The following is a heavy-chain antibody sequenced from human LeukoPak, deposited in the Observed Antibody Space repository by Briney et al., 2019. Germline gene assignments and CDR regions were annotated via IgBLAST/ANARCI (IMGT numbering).Heavy chain of an antibody. Sequence: PSETLSLTCTVSGGSISSSSYYWGWIRQPPGKGLEWIGTIYYIGNTYYSPSLKSRVTISVDTSKNQFSLKLSSVTAADTAVYYCARVAAIPPPGAFNAFDIWGQGTMVTVSS. CDR3: ARVAAIPPPGAFNAFDI. CDR2: IYYIGNT. CDR1: GGSISSSSYY. D-gene: IGHD2-21*02. J-gene: IGHJ3*02. V-gene: IGHV4-39*07.